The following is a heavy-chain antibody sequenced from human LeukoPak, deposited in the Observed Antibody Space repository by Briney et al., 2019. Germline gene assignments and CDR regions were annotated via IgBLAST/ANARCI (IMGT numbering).Heavy chain of an antibody. D-gene: IGHD3-9*01. CDR3: ARAGDNLTGYYKEYYMDV. V-gene: IGHV1-2*02. J-gene: IGHJ6*03. Sequence: ASVKVSCKASGYTFSGYYMHWVRQAPGQGLEWMGWINPNTGGTKYAQRFQGRVTMTTDTSITTAYMDLSSLRSDDMAVYYCARAGDNLTGYYKEYYMDVWGKGNTVTVSS. CDR2: INPNTGGT. CDR1: GYTFSGYY.